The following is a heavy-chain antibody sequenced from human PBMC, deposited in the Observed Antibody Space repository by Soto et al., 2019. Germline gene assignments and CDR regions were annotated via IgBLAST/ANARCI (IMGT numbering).Heavy chain of an antibody. CDR2: IYYSGST. J-gene: IGHJ4*02. CDR3: ARHGGIAAVDVY. V-gene: IGHV4-39*01. Sequence: TSETLSLTCTVSGGSISSSSYYWGWIRQPPGKGLEWIGSIYYSGSTYYNPSLKSRVTISVDTSKNQFSLKLSSVTAADTAVYYCARHGGIAAVDVYWGQGTLVTVSS. D-gene: IGHD6-25*01. CDR1: GGSISSSSYY.